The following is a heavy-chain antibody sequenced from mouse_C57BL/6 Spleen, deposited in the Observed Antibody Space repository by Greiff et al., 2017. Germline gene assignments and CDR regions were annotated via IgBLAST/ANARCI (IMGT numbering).Heavy chain of an antibody. CDR2: INPSSGYN. D-gene: IGHD2-1*01. Sequence: QVQLQQSGAELAKPGASVKLSCKASGYTFTSYWMHWVKQRPGQGLEWIGYINPSSGYNKSNQKFKDKATLTADKSYSTAYMQLSSLTYVDSAVYYCARSGIYDNSLTMDYWGQGTSVTVSA. CDR3: ARSGIYDNSLTMDY. V-gene: IGHV1-7*01. CDR1: GYTFTSYW. J-gene: IGHJ4*01.